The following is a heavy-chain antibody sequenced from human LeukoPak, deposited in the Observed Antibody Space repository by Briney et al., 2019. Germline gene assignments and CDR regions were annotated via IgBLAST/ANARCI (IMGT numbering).Heavy chain of an antibody. Sequence: SETLSLTCTVSGGSISSGGYYWSWIRQHPGKGLEWIGYIYYSGSTNYNPSLKSRVTISVDTSKNQFSLKLSSVTAADTAVYYCARHKDSGSYYYYYYGMDVWGQGTTVTVSS. D-gene: IGHD1-26*01. CDR2: IYYSGST. CDR1: GGSISSGGYY. CDR3: ARHKDSGSYYYYYYGMDV. J-gene: IGHJ6*02. V-gene: IGHV4-61*08.